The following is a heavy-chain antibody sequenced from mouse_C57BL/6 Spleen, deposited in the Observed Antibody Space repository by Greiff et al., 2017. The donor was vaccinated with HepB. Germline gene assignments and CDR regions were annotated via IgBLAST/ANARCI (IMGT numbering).Heavy chain of an antibody. V-gene: IGHV1-42*01. D-gene: IGHD3-2*02. J-gene: IGHJ3*01. CDR2: INPSTGGT. CDR3: ARMGGGAQAWFAY. Sequence: EVKLQQSGPELVKPGASVKISCKASGYSFTGYYMNWVKQSPEKSLEWIGEINPSTGGTTYNQKFKAKATLTVDKSSSTAYMQLKSLTSEDSAVYYCARMGGGAQAWFAYWGQGTLVTVSA. CDR1: GYSFTGYY.